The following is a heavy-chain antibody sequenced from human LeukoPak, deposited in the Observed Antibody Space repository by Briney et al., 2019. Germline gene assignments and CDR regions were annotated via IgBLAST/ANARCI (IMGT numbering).Heavy chain of an antibody. CDR1: GGSISSYY. Sequence: PSETLSLTCTVSGGSISSYYWSWIRQPPGKGREWIGYIYYSGSTNYNPSLKSRVTISVDTSKNQFSLKLSSVTAADTAVYYCARRGSYCSGGSCYFYFDYWGQGTLVTVSS. CDR3: ARRGSYCSGGSCYFYFDY. J-gene: IGHJ4*02. V-gene: IGHV4-59*08. D-gene: IGHD2-15*01. CDR2: IYYSGST.